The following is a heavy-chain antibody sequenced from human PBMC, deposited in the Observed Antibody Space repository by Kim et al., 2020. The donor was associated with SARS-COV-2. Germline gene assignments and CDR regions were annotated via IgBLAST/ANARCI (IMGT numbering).Heavy chain of an antibody. D-gene: IGHD1-1*01. Sequence: GGSLRLSCAASGFTFSSYAMSWVRQAPGKGLEWVSTINGRGDTTPHADSVKGRFTISRDNSKSTLYLQMNSLRDEDTAVYYCAKSTIIHLQYGYGMDVWG. CDR2: INGRGDTT. V-gene: IGHV3-23*01. J-gene: IGHJ6*01. CDR1: GFTFSSYA. CDR3: AKSTIIHLQYGYGMDV.